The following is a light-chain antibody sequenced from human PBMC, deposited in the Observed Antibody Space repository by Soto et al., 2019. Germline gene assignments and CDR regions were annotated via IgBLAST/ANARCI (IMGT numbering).Light chain of an antibody. CDR3: SSYTTSSTYV. V-gene: IGLV2-14*01. Sequence: QSALTQPASVSGSPGQSTTISCTGTSSDVGSYNQVSWYQQHPGRAPRLMIYEVSNRPSGVSNRFSGSKSGNTASLTISGLLAEDEADYYCSSYTTSSTYVFGPGTQLTVL. CDR2: EVS. J-gene: IGLJ7*01. CDR1: SSDVGSYNQ.